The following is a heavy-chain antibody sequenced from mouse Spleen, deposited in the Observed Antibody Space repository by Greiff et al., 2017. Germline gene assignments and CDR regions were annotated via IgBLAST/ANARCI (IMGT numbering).Heavy chain of an antibody. J-gene: IGHJ3*01. D-gene: IGHD1-1*01. Sequence: GDGSTNYHSALISRLSISKDNSKSQVFLKLNSLQTDDTATYYCAKTGGSRGWFAYWGQGTLVTVSA. CDR2: GDGST. V-gene: IGHV2-3*01. CDR3: AKTGGSRGWFAY.